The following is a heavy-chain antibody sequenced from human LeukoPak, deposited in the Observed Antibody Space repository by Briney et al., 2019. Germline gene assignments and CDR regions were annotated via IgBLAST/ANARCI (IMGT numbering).Heavy chain of an antibody. CDR1: GGSITTSY. D-gene: IGHD6-13*01. V-gene: IGHV4-59*08. J-gene: IGHJ4*02. CDR3: ARHRYSHSPPFDY. Sequence: SETLSLTCDVSGGSITTSYWNWLRQPPGKGPEWIGYIYHNGGTNYNPSLRSRVTISVDTSKNQLSLKLSSVTAADTAVYYCARHRYSHSPPFDYWGQGTLVTVSS. CDR2: IYHNGGT.